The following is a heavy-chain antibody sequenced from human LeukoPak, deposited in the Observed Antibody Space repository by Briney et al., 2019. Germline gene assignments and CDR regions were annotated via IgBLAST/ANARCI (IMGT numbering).Heavy chain of an antibody. D-gene: IGHD3-3*01. J-gene: IGHJ6*03. CDR2: ISSSSSYI. CDR1: GFTFSSYS. V-gene: IGHV3-21*01. Sequence: PGGSLRLSCAASGFTFSSYSMNWVRQAPGKGLEWVSSISSSSSYIYYADSVKGRFTISRDNAKNSLYLQMNSLRAEDTAVYYCARDAYDFWSGYYVSYMDVWGKGTTVTVSS. CDR3: ARDAYDFWSGYYVSYMDV.